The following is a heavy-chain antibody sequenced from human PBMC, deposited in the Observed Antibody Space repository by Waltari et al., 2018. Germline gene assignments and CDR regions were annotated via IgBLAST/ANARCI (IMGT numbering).Heavy chain of an antibody. J-gene: IGHJ5*02. V-gene: IGHV5-51*03. CDR2: IYPGDSDT. CDR1: GYSFTSYW. Sequence: VQPVASGAEGKKPGESPKIPWKGSGYSFTSYWIGWVRQMPGKGLEWMGIIYPGDSDTRYSPSFQGQVTISADKSISTAYLQWSSLKASDTAMYYCARLYAGTSSPLDPWGQGTLVTVSS. CDR3: ARLYAGTSSPLDP. D-gene: IGHD2-2*01.